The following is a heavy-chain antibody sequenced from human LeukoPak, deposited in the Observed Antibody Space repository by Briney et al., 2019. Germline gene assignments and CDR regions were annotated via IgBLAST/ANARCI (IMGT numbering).Heavy chain of an antibody. Sequence: PSETLSHTCTVSGGSISSGSYYWSWIRQPAGKGLEWIGRIYTSGSTNYNPSLKSRVTISVDTSKNQFSLKLSSVTAADTAVYYCARSFGVVHDAFDIWGQGTMVTVSS. D-gene: IGHD3-3*01. CDR1: GGSISSGSYY. CDR3: ARSFGVVHDAFDI. J-gene: IGHJ3*02. V-gene: IGHV4-61*02. CDR2: IYTSGST.